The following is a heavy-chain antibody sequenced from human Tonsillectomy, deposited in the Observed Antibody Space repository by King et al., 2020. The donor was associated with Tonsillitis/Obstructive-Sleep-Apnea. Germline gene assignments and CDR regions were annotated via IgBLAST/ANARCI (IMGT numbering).Heavy chain of an antibody. CDR1: GFTFSSYS. V-gene: IGHV3-21*01. CDR3: ARDSGEYFDY. Sequence: VQLVESGGGLVKPGGSLRLSCEASGFTFSSYSMNWVRQGPGKGLEWVSAISSSGSYIYYADSLKGRFTISRDNAKNSLYLQMNSLRAEDTAVYYCARDSGEYFDYWGQGTLVTVSS. J-gene: IGHJ4*02. D-gene: IGHD7-27*01. CDR2: ISSSGSYI.